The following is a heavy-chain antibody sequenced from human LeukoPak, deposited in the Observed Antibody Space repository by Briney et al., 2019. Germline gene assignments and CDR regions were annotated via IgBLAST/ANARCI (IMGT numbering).Heavy chain of an antibody. J-gene: IGHJ4*02. D-gene: IGHD6-6*01. Sequence: GGSLRLSCAASGFTFSSYSMNWVRQAPGKGLEWVSSISSSSSYIYYADSVKGRFTISRDNAKNSLYLQMNSLRAEDTAVYYCARLNWLEAARSYHFDYWGQGTLVTVSS. CDR1: GFTFSSYS. CDR3: ARLNWLEAARSYHFDY. V-gene: IGHV3-21*01. CDR2: ISSSSSYI.